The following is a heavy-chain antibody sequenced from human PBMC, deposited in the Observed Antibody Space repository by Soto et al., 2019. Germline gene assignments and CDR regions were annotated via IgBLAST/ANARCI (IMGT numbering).Heavy chain of an antibody. CDR1: GGTFSSDA. CDR3: ARGQGYCSGGICYYYYYGMDV. CDR2: IIPTSGTA. V-gene: IGHV1-69*13. Sequence: SVKVSCKASGGTFSSDAFSWVRQAPGQGLEWMGGIIPTSGTANYAQKFQGRATITADESTSTAYMELSSLTSEDTAVYFCARGQGYCSGGICYYYYYGMDVWGQATTVTVSS. D-gene: IGHD2-15*01. J-gene: IGHJ6*02.